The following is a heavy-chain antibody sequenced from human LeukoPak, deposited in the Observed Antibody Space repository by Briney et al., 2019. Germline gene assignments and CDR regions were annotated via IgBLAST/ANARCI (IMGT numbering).Heavy chain of an antibody. J-gene: IGHJ3*02. CDR2: IYHSGST. CDR3: ARIVSGKGWSFDI. D-gene: IGHD2-15*01. V-gene: IGHV4-4*02. CDR1: GGSISSSNW. Sequence: KTSETLSLTCAVSGGSISSSNWWSWVRQPPGKGLEWIGEIYHSGSTNYNPSLKSRVTISVDKSKNQFSLKLSSVTAADTAVYYCARIVSGKGWSFDIWGQGTMVTVSS.